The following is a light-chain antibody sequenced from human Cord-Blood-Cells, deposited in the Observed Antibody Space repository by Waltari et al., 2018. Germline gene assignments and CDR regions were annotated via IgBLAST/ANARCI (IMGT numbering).Light chain of an antibody. Sequence: EIVMTQSPATLSVSPGERATLSCRASQSVSNNLAWYQQKPGQAPRLLIYGASTRATGIPARFSGSGSGTEFTLTISSLQSEDLAVYYCQQYNNWPPTFGGGTKVEIK. V-gene: IGKV3-15*01. J-gene: IGKJ4*01. CDR2: GAS. CDR1: QSVSNN. CDR3: QQYNNWPPT.